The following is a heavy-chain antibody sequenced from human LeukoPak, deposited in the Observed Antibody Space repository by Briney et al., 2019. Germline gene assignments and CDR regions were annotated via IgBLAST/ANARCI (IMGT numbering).Heavy chain of an antibody. CDR2: IYYSGST. CDR1: GGSISSYY. Sequence: SETLCLTCTVSGGSISSYYWSWIRQPPGTGLEWIGYIYYSGSTNYNPSLKSRVTISVDTSKNQFSLKLSSVTAADTAVYYCARGGQQLVSFDYWGQGTLVTVSS. V-gene: IGHV4-59*12. CDR3: ARGGQQLVSFDY. D-gene: IGHD6-13*01. J-gene: IGHJ4*02.